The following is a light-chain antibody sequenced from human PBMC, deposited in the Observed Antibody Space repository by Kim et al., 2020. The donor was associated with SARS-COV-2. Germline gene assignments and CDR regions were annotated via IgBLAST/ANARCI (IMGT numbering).Light chain of an antibody. CDR3: QQYGSSPIT. J-gene: IGKJ5*01. CDR2: GAS. CDR1: QSVRSDY. V-gene: IGKV3-20*01. Sequence: IVLTQSPATLSLSPGERGTLSCRATQSVRSDYLAWYQQKLGQPPRLLIYGASSRATGVPDRFSGSGSGTDFTLTISRLEPEDFAVYYCQQYGSSPITCGQGTRLEIK.